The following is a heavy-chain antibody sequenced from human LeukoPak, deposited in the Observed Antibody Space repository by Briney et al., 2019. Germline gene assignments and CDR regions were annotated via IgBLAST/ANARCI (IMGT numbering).Heavy chain of an antibody. CDR3: ARDKAVAGSYYYYGMDV. J-gene: IGHJ6*02. D-gene: IGHD6-19*01. CDR2: IYSGGST. Sequence: GGSLRLSCAASGFTVSSNYMSWVRQAPGKGLEWVSVIYSGGSTYYADSVKGRFTISRDNSKNTPYLQMNSLRAEDTAVYYCARDKAVAGSYYYYGMDVWGQGTTVTVSS. V-gene: IGHV3-66*01. CDR1: GFTVSSNY.